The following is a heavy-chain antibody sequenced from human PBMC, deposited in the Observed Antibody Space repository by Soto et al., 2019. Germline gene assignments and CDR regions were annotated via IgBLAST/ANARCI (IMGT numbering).Heavy chain of an antibody. CDR3: TRQGGYCSGGSCYWSDY. CDR1: GFTFSGSA. D-gene: IGHD2-15*01. V-gene: IGHV3-73*01. J-gene: IGHJ4*02. CDR2: IRSKANSYAT. Sequence: EVQLVESGGGLVQPGGSLKLSCAASGFTFSGSAMHWVRQASGKGLEWVGRIRSKANSYATAYAASVKGRFTISRDDSKHTAYLQMNSLKTEDTAVYYCTRQGGYCSGGSCYWSDYWGQGTLVTVSS.